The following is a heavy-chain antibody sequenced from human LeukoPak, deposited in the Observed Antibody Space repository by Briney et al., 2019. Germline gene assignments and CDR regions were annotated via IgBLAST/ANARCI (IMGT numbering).Heavy chain of an antibody. CDR2: ISWNSGSI. J-gene: IGHJ5*02. CDR1: GFTFDDYA. D-gene: IGHD6-13*01. CDR3: AKGPSSSWWYNWFDP. V-gene: IGHV3-9*01. Sequence: GGSLRLPCAASGFTFDDYAMHWVRQAPGKGLEWVSGISWNSGSIGYADSVKGRFTISRDNAKNSLYLQMNSLRAEDTALYYCAKGPSSSWWYNWFDPWGQGTLVTVSS.